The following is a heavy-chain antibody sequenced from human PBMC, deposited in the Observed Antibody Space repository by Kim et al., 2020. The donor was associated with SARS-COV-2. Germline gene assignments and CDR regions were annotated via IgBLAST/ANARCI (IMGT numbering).Heavy chain of an antibody. CDR1: GASISSNY. CDR3: ARQPTIGYYIGDTFYSAWFIDL. CDR2: IYYNGDT. Sequence: SETLSLTCTVSGASISSNYWSWIRQPPGRGLEWIGYIYYNGDTNYNPSLKSRVTISLDTSRKQFSLKLTSVTAADTAFYYCARQPTIGYYIGDTFYSAWFIDLWGRGTLVTFSS. V-gene: IGHV4-59*13. D-gene: IGHD2-15*01. J-gene: IGHJ2*01.